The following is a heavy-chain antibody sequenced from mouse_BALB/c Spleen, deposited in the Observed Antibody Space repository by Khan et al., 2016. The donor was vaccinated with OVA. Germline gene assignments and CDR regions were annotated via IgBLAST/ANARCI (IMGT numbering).Heavy chain of an antibody. CDR2: IWSDGST. D-gene: IGHD2-10*01. CDR3: ARQPYYHYNIMDY. CDR1: GFSLTNYG. V-gene: IGHV2-6-1*01. J-gene: IGHJ4*01. Sequence: QVQLQQSGPGLVAPSQSLSITCTISGFSLTNYGVHWVRQPPGKGLEWLVVIWSDGSTTYNSALKSRLSISKDNSKSQVFLKMNSLQTDDTAMYYCARQPYYHYNIMDYWGQGISVTVSS.